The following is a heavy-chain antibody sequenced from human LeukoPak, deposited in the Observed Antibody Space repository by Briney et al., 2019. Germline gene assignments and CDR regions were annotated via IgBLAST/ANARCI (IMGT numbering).Heavy chain of an antibody. Sequence: PGRSLRLSCAASGFTSSSYAMHWVRQAPGKGLEWVAVISYDGSNKYYADSVKGRFTISRDNSKNTLYLQMNSLRAEDTAVYYCARDLRSPAAGTSHEAFDIWGQGTMVTVSS. CDR3: ARDLRSPAAGTSHEAFDI. V-gene: IGHV3-30-3*01. D-gene: IGHD6-13*01. J-gene: IGHJ3*02. CDR1: GFTSSSYA. CDR2: ISYDGSNK.